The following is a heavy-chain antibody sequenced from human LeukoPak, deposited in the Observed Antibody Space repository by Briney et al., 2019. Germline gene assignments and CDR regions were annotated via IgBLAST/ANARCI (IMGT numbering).Heavy chain of an antibody. J-gene: IGHJ4*02. CDR3: ARHSAYSGYDYGNDY. CDR2: IYTSGST. D-gene: IGHD5-12*01. Sequence: SETLSLTCTVSGGSISSYYWSWIRQPPGKGLEWIGYIYTSGSTNYNPSLKSRVTISVDTSKNQFSLNLSSVTAADTAVYYCARHSAYSGYDYGNDYWGQGTLVTVSS. CDR1: GGSISSYY. V-gene: IGHV4-4*09.